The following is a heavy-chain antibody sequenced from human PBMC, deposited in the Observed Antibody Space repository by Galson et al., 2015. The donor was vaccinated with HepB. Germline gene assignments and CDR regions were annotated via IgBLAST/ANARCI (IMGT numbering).Heavy chain of an antibody. Sequence: SLRLSCAASGFSFSGYGMNWVRQAPGKGLEWVSSISSSSSYISYADSVKDRFTISRDNAKNSLYLQMNSLRAEDTAVYYCARDYDLLTGYYKGKYYFDYWGQGTLVTVSS. J-gene: IGHJ4*02. D-gene: IGHD3-9*01. CDR2: ISSSSSYI. V-gene: IGHV3-21*01. CDR1: GFSFSGYG. CDR3: ARDYDLLTGYYKGKYYFDY.